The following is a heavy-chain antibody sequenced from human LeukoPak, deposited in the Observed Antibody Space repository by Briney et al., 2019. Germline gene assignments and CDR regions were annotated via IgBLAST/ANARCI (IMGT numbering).Heavy chain of an antibody. CDR3: ARSGIVVENWFDP. Sequence: ASVKVSCKASGGTFSSYAISWVRQAPGQGREWMGWISAYNGNTNYAQKLQGRVTMTTDTSTSTAYMELRSLRSDDTAVYYCARSGIVVENWFDPWGEGTLVTVSS. D-gene: IGHD2-15*01. CDR1: GGTFSSYA. J-gene: IGHJ5*02. V-gene: IGHV1-18*01. CDR2: ISAYNGNT.